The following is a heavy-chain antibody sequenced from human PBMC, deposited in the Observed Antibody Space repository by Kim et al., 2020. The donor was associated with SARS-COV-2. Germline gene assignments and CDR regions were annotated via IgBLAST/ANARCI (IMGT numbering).Heavy chain of an antibody. V-gene: IGHV3-74*01. CDR2: INADRSVT. CDR1: GFTFSSHW. CDR3: ARGSGSYGFDS. J-gene: IGHJ4*02. D-gene: IGHD1-26*01. Sequence: GGSLRLSCAASGFTFSSHWMHWVRQAPGKGPMWVSRINADRSVTEYAASVKGRFTISRDNAKSTLDLQMNSLRPEDTAVYYCARGSGSYGFDSWGQGVLVTVSS.